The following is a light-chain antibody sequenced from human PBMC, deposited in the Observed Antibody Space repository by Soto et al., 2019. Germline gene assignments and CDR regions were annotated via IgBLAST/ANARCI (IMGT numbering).Light chain of an antibody. Sequence: IQLTQSPSSLSASVGDRVTITCRASQVISSYLAWYQQKPGKAPKLLIYAASTLHTRVPSRLRSSRSGTDFSLTISSLKPEDFATSYCQQLKSYPLSFGAGTKVDVK. CDR2: AAS. J-gene: IGKJ3*01. CDR3: QQLKSYPLS. CDR1: QVISSY. V-gene: IGKV1-9*01.